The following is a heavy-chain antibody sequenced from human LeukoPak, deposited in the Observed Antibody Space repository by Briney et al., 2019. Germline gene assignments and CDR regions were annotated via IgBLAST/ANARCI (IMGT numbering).Heavy chain of an antibody. J-gene: IGHJ4*02. D-gene: IGHD4-11*01. CDR1: GGTFSSYA. Sequence: GASVKVSCKASGGTFSSYAISWVRQAPGQGLEWMGRITPIFGTANYAQKFQGRVTITTDESTSTAYMELSSLRSEDTAVYYCARDMTRGRGSNYPPHFWGQGTLVTVSS. V-gene: IGHV1-69*05. CDR3: ARDMTRGRGSNYPPHF. CDR2: ITPIFGTA.